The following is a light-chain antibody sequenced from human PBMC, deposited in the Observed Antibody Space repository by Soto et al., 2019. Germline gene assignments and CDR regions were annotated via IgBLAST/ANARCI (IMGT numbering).Light chain of an antibody. CDR1: QSRGSNF. CDR2: ASS. V-gene: IGKV3-20*01. Sequence: EIVLTQSPGTLSLSPGDRATLSCKTSQSRGSNFLAWYQHKPGQAPRLLIYASSNRATVIPDRFSGSASGTDFTLTSNRLEPEDFAVYYCQLYGISPHFGQGTRLEIK. J-gene: IGKJ5*01. CDR3: QLYGISPH.